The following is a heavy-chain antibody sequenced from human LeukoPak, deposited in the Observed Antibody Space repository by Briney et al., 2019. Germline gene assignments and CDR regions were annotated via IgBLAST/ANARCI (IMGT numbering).Heavy chain of an antibody. Sequence: PGGSLRLSCAASGFTFSSYSMNWVRQAPGKGLEWVSYISSSSSTIYYADSVKGRFTISRDNSKNTLYLQMNSLRAEDTAVYYCAKEAPPQMTTPDYWGQGTLVTVSS. CDR2: ISSSSSTI. V-gene: IGHV3-48*01. J-gene: IGHJ4*02. CDR3: AKEAPPQMTTPDY. CDR1: GFTFSSYS. D-gene: IGHD2-15*01.